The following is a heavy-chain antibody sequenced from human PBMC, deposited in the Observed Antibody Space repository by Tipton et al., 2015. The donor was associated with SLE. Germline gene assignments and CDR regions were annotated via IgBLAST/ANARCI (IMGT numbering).Heavy chain of an antibody. CDR1: GASISSYY. D-gene: IGHD7-27*01. Sequence: TLSLTCSVSGASISSYYWSWIRQPPGKGLEWIGYMYYSGSISYNPSLNSRVTMSVDTSKNQFSLRLESVTAADTAVYYCARDSPNWGGTIDIWGQGTMVTVSS. CDR3: ARDSPNWGGTIDI. CDR2: MYYSGSI. V-gene: IGHV4-59*01. J-gene: IGHJ3*02.